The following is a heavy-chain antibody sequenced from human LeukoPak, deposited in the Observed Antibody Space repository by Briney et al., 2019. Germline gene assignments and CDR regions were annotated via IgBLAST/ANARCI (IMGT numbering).Heavy chain of an antibody. Sequence: SVKVCCMASGGTFSSYAISWVRQAPGQGLEWLGGIIPIFATTNYAQKFQGRVTISADESTSTAYMELSSLRSEDTAIYYCARAPTRSYDFVWWGQGTLVTVSS. J-gene: IGHJ1*01. D-gene: IGHD3-3*01. CDR3: ARAPTRSYDFVW. V-gene: IGHV1-69*13. CDR1: GGTFSSYA. CDR2: IIPIFATT.